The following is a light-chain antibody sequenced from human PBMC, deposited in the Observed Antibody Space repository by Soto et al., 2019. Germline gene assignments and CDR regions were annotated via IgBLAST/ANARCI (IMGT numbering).Light chain of an antibody. V-gene: IGLV2-14*01. J-gene: IGLJ1*01. CDR3: AAWDDSLNGYV. Sequence: QSVLTQPASVSGSPGQSITISCTGTSSDVGGYNYVSWYQQHPGKAPKLMIYDVSNRPSGASNRFSGSKSGNTASLTISGLQAEDEADYYCAAWDDSLNGYVFGTGTKVTVL. CDR2: DVS. CDR1: SSDVGGYNY.